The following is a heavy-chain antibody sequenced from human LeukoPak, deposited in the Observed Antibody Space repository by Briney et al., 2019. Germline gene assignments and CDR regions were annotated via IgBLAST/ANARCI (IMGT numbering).Heavy chain of an antibody. J-gene: IGHJ6*03. CDR3: ARDQVDFWSGYYSHYYYYYYMDV. V-gene: IGHV1-18*04. CDR2: ISAYNGNT. D-gene: IGHD3-3*01. CDR1: GYTFTGYY. Sequence: ASVTVSCKASGYTFTGYYMHWVRQAPGQGLEWMGWISAYNGNTNYAQKLQGRVTMTTDTSTSTAYMELRSLRSDDTAVYYCARDQVDFWSGYYSHYYYYYYMDVWGKGTTVTVSS.